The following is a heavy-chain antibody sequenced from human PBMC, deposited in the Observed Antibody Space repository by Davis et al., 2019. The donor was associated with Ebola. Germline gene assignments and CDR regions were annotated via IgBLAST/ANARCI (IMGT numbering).Heavy chain of an antibody. D-gene: IGHD2-15*01. CDR1: GFTFSSYA. J-gene: IGHJ4*02. Sequence: GESLKISCAASGFTFSSYAMSWVRQAPGKGLEWVSSISSSSSYIYYADSVKGRFTISRDNSKNTLYLQMNSLRAEDTAVYYCARDRRYCSGGSCYSVFGYWGQGTLVTVSS. CDR3: ARDRRYCSGGSCYSVFGY. CDR2: ISSSSSYI. V-gene: IGHV3-21*01.